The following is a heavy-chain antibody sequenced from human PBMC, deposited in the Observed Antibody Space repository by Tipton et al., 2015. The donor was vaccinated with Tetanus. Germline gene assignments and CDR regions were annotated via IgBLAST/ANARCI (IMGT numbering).Heavy chain of an antibody. V-gene: IGHV3-21*01. CDR2: MSSSSYYM. D-gene: IGHD6-19*01. CDR3: AREESSGSFDY. J-gene: IGHJ4*02. Sequence: SLRLSCAASGFTFSSYSMNWVRQAPGRGPEWVSSMSSSSYYMYYADSVKGRFTISRDNAKNSLFLQMNSLRAEDTAVYYCAREESSGSFDYWGQGTLVTVSS. CDR1: GFTFSSYS.